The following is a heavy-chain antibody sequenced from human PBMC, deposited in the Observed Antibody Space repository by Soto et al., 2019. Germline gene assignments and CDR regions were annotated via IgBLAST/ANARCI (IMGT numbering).Heavy chain of an antibody. J-gene: IGHJ4*02. Sequence: SETLSLTCTVSGGSISSYYWSWIRQPPGKGLEWIGYIYYSGSTNYNPSLKSRVTISIDTSKNQFSLKLSSVTAADTAVYYCARMYYYGSGSYFNVDYWGQGSLVTVSS. CDR1: GGSISSYY. D-gene: IGHD3-10*01. CDR3: ARMYYYGSGSYFNVDY. V-gene: IGHV4-59*12. CDR2: IYYSGST.